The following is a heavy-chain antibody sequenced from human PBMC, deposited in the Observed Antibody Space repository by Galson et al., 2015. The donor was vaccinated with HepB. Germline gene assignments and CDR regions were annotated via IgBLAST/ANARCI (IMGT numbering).Heavy chain of an antibody. CDR3: ARDAEYASAWGLGDFAMDV. V-gene: IGHV3-48*02. Sequence: SLRLSCAASGFSLSDYSLNWVRQAPGKGLEWISFISRSSRKRYYADSVEGRFTISRDSAKNSLYLQMNSLRDEDTAIYYCARDAEYASAWGLGDFAMDVWGQGTTVTVSS. J-gene: IGHJ6*02. D-gene: IGHD6-19*01. CDR1: GFSLSDYS. CDR2: ISRSSRKR.